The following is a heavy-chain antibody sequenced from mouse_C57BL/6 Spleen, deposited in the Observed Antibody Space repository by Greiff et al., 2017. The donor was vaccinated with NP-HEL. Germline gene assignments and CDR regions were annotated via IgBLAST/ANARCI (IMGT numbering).Heavy chain of an antibody. J-gene: IGHJ4*01. CDR1: GYTFTSYW. Sequence: QVQLQQPGAELVKPGASVKLSCKASGYTFTSYWMQWVKQRPGQGLEWIGEIDPSDSYTNYNQKFKGKATLTVDTSSSTAYMQLSSLTSEDSAVYYCARGGGNYGHYYAMDYWGQGTSVTVSS. CDR2: IDPSDSYT. CDR3: ARGGGNYGHYYAMDY. V-gene: IGHV1-50*01. D-gene: IGHD2-1*01.